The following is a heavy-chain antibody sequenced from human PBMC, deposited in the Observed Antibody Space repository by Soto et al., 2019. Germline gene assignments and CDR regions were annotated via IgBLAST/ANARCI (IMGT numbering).Heavy chain of an antibody. V-gene: IGHV4-39*01. CDR1: GGSILDSTYY. J-gene: IGHJ5*02. Sequence: QLLLQESGPGLVKPSETLSLTCTVSGGSILDSTYYWAWIRQSPGKGLEWSGTIFYSGGTFYTPSLKSRVTMSVDTSNNQFSRKLSSVTAADTAVYYCARQASGYYYGWFDPWGQGTLVTVSS. CDR3: ARQASGYYYGWFDP. D-gene: IGHD3-22*01. CDR2: IFYSGGT.